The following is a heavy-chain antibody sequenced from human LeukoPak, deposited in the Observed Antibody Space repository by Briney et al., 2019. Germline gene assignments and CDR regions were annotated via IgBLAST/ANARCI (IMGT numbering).Heavy chain of an antibody. CDR1: GGSISGYY. V-gene: IGHV4-4*09. Sequence: SETLSLTCTVSGGSISGYYWSWIRQPPGQGLEWIAYIHSSGYTNYNPSLKSRVTITVDTSKNQFSLKVTSVTAADTAMYYSTKRQGPTSGSYDYFDPWGQGTLVTVSS. J-gene: IGHJ5*02. D-gene: IGHD1-26*01. CDR2: IHSSGYT. CDR3: TKRQGPTSGSYDYFDP.